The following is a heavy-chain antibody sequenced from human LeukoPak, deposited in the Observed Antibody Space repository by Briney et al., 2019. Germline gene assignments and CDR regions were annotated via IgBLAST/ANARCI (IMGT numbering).Heavy chain of an antibody. D-gene: IGHD3-10*01. V-gene: IGHV4-39*01. CDR3: ARRVLGSGRQDC. CDR2: TYSGGTA. CDR1: GGSISSYY. Sequence: SETLSLTCTVSGGSISSYYWVWIRQPPGKGLEWIGNTYSGGTAHYNPSLRSRVTISVDTSKSQISLKLNSLTAADTAVYYCARRVLGSGRQDCWGQGTLVTVSS. J-gene: IGHJ4*02.